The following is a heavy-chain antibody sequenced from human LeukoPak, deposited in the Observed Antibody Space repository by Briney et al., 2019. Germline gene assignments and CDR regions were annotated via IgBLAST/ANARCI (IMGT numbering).Heavy chain of an antibody. Sequence: GRSLRLSCAASGFTFSSYAMSWVRQAPGKGLEWVSAISGSGGSTYYADSVKGRFTISRDNSKNTLYLQMNSLRAEDTAVYYCARGRLWGSGYFDYWGQGTLVTVS. CDR1: GFTFSSYA. J-gene: IGHJ4*02. V-gene: IGHV3-23*01. CDR3: ARGRLWGSGYFDY. CDR2: ISGSGGST. D-gene: IGHD7-27*01.